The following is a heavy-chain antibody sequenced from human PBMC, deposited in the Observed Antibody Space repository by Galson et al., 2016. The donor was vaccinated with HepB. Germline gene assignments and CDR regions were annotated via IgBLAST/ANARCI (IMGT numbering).Heavy chain of an antibody. CDR1: TFTFSNYW. D-gene: IGHD2-15*01. V-gene: IGHV3-7*01. Sequence: SLRLSCADSTFTFSNYWMTWVRQAPGKGLECVANIKPDGSEKYYVDSVKGRFTISRDNAKKSLYLQMNSLRAEDTALYYCARRSCTAGRCYSASYLCFDSWGQGTLVTVSS. CDR3: ARRSCTAGRCYSASYLCFDS. CDR2: IKPDGSEK. J-gene: IGHJ4*02.